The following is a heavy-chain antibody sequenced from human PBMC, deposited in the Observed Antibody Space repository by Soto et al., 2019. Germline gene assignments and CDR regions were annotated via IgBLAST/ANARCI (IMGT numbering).Heavy chain of an antibody. J-gene: IGHJ6*02. D-gene: IGHD3-10*01. V-gene: IGHV4-59*05. CDR3: ASYSGRYYYYGMDV. Sequence: SETLSLTCTVSGGSISSYYWSWIRQPPGKGLEWIGSIYYSGSTYYNPSLKSRVTISVDTSKNQFSLKLSSVTAADTAVYYCASYSGRYYYYGMDVWGQGTKVTVSS. CDR1: GGSISSYY. CDR2: IYYSGST.